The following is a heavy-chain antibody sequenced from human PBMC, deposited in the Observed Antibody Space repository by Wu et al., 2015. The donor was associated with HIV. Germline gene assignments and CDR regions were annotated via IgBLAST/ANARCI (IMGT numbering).Heavy chain of an antibody. CDR2: IIPIFGTA. D-gene: IGHD3-10*01. Sequence: QVQLVQSGAEVKKPGSSVKVSCKASGGTFSSYAISWVRQAPGQGLEWMGGIIPIFGTANYAQKFQGRVTITTDESTSTAYMELSSLRSEDTAVYYCARQFSGSYYNVGLGLPFDPWGQGTLVTVSS. J-gene: IGHJ5*02. CDR1: GGTFSSYA. CDR3: ARQFSGSYYNVGLGLPFDP. V-gene: IGHV1-69*05.